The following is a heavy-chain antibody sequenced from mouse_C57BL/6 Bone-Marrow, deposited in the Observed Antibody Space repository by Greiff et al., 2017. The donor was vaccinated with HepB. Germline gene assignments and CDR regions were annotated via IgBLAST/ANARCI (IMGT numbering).Heavy chain of an antibody. D-gene: IGHD2-3*01. V-gene: IGHV5-9-1*02. CDR2: ISSGGDYI. J-gene: IGHJ2*01. Sequence: EVQRVESGEGLVKPGGSLKLSCAASGFTFSSYAMSWVRQTPEKRLEWVAYISSGGDYIYYADTVKGRFTISRDNARNTLYLQMSSLKSEDTAMYYCTRGGYYAYYFDYWGQGTTLTVSS. CDR3: TRGGYYAYYFDY. CDR1: GFTFSSYA.